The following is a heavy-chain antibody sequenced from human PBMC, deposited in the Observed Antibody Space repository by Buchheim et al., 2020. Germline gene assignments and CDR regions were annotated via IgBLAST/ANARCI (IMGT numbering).Heavy chain of an antibody. V-gene: IGHV4-59*01. CDR2: LYYNGYA. D-gene: IGHD2-15*01. J-gene: IGHJ4*02. CDR1: GGSINSYY. CDR3: ARDRRGWHAHED. Sequence: QVQLQESGPGLMKPSETLSLSCTVSGGSINSYYWSWIRQSPGKGLEWIGYLYYNGYANYNPSLRGRATISVDTSKNQFSLILTSVTAADTAVYYCARDRRGWHAHEDWGQGT.